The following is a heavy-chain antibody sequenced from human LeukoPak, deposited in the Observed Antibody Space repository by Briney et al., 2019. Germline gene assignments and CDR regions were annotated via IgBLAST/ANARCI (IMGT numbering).Heavy chain of an antibody. J-gene: IGHJ6*04. V-gene: IGHV3-15*01. D-gene: IGHD3-3*02. CDR3: TTLYENFWRSPAGV. CDR1: GFTFSSYA. CDR2: IRSKTDGGTT. Sequence: GGSLRLSCAASGFTFSSYAMNWVRQAPGKGLEWVGRIRSKTDGGTTDYAAPVNGRFTISRDDSKNTVNLQMNSLKIEDTAVYHCTTLYENFWRSPAGVWGKGTTVTVSS.